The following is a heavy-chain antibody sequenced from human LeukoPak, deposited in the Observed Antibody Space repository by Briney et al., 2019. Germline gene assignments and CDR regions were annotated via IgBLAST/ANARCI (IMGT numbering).Heavy chain of an antibody. D-gene: IGHD2-15*01. V-gene: IGHV3-53*01. CDR2: IYRAGPT. CDR1: GLTVSTNY. J-gene: IGHJ3*02. CDR3: ARVSPSPGYSLTSFDI. Sequence: GGSLRLSCAASGLTVSTNYMSWVRQAPGKGLNWVSVIYRAGPTYYADSVKGRFTISRDNSKNTLYLQMNSLRVEDTAVYYCARVSPSPGYSLTSFDIWGQGTMVTVSS.